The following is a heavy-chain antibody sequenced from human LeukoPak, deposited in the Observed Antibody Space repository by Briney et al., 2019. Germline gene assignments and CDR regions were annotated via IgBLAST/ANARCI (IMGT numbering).Heavy chain of an antibody. Sequence: GGSLRLSCAASGFTFSSYEMNWVRQAPGKGLEWVSYISSSGSTIYYADSVKGRFTISRDNAKNSLYLQMNSLGAEDTAVYYCARDKGDRTGQWLVRGGDAFDIWGQGTMVTASS. CDR1: GFTFSSYE. CDR2: ISSSGSTI. J-gene: IGHJ3*02. V-gene: IGHV3-48*03. D-gene: IGHD6-19*01. CDR3: ARDKGDRTGQWLVRGGDAFDI.